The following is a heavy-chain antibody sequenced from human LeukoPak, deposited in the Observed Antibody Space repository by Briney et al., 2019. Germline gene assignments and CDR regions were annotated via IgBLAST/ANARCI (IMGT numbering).Heavy chain of an antibody. V-gene: IGHV3-43D*03. J-gene: IGHJ4*02. CDR1: GFTFDDYA. CDR3: AKEYSSRLNYFDY. Sequence: PGGSLRLSCAASGFTFDDYAMHWVRQAPGKGLEWVSLISWDGGSTYYADSVKGQFTISRDNSKNSLYLQMNSLRAEDTALYYCAKEYSSRLNYFDYWGQGTLVTVSS. D-gene: IGHD6-13*01. CDR2: ISWDGGST.